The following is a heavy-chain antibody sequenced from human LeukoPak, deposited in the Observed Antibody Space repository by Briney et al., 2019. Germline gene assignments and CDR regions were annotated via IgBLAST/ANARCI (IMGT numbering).Heavy chain of an antibody. CDR3: AGEVASGPLDGMDV. CDR1: GFTFSSYS. Sequence: GSLRLSCAASGFTFSSYSMNWVRQAPGKGLEWIGSIYYSGSTYYNPSLKSRVTISVDTSKNQFSLKLSSVTAADTAVYYCAGEVASGPLDGMDVWGQGTTVTVSS. CDR2: IYYSGST. J-gene: IGHJ6*02. V-gene: IGHV4-39*07. D-gene: IGHD5-12*01.